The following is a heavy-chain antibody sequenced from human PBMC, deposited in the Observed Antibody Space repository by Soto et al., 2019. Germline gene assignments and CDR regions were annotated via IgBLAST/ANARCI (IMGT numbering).Heavy chain of an antibody. V-gene: IGHV1-69*06. J-gene: IGHJ6*02. CDR3: ARERDFWSGYYYGMDV. CDR2: IIPIFGTA. D-gene: IGHD3-3*01. Sequence: ASVKVSCKASGVTFSSYAIGWVRQAPRQGLEWMGGIIPIFGTANYAQKFQGRVTITADKSTSTAYMELSSLRSEDTAVYYCARERDFWSGYYYGMDVWGQGTTVTVSS. CDR1: GVTFSSYA.